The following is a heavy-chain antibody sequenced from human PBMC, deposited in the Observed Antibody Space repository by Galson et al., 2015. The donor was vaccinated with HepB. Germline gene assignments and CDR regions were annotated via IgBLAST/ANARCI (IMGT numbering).Heavy chain of an antibody. CDR3: ARGAGWELHLEYFQH. V-gene: IGHV1-46*01. D-gene: IGHD2-15*01. Sequence: SVKVSCKASGYTFTSYYMHWVRQAPGQGLEWMGIINPSGGSTSYAQKFQGRVTMTRDTSTSTVYMELSSLRSEDTAVYYCARGAGWELHLEYFQHWGQGTLVTVSS. CDR2: INPSGGST. CDR1: GYTFTSYY. J-gene: IGHJ1*01.